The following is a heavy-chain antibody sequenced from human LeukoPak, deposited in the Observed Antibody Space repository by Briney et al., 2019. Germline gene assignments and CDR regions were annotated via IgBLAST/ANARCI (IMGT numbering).Heavy chain of an antibody. CDR2: ISSSSSYI. CDR3: ARWSTTVTTGY. D-gene: IGHD4-17*01. V-gene: IGHV3-21*01. J-gene: IGHJ4*02. CDR1: GFTFSSYS. Sequence: GGSLRLSCAASGFTFSSYSMNWVRQAPGQGLEWVSSISSSSSYIYYADSVKGRFTISRDNAKNSLYLQMTSLRADDTAVYYCARWSTTVTTGYWGQGTLVTVSS.